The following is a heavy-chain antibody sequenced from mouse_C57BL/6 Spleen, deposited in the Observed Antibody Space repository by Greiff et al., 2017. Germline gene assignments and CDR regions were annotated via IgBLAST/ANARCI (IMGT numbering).Heavy chain of an antibody. D-gene: IGHD2-4*01. Sequence: VQLKQSGPELVKPGASVKIPCKASGYTFTDYNMDWVKQSHGKSLEWIGDINPNNGGTIYNQKFKGKATLTVDKSSSTAYMELRSLTSEDTAVYYCARRGYDYDVGAMDYWGQGTSVTVSS. CDR1: GYTFTDYN. V-gene: IGHV1-18*01. CDR2: INPNNGGT. J-gene: IGHJ4*01. CDR3: ARRGYDYDVGAMDY.